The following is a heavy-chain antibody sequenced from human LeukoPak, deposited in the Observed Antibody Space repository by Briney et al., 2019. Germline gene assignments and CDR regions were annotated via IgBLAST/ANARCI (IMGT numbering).Heavy chain of an antibody. Sequence: PGGSLRLSCAASGFTFSSYGMHWVRQAPGKGLEWVAFIRYDGSNKYYADSVKGRFTISRDNSKNTLYLQMNSLRAEDTTVYYCAMRGGSGSYYNMAFDIWGQGTMVTVSS. CDR1: GFTFSSYG. CDR2: IRYDGSNK. V-gene: IGHV3-30*02. D-gene: IGHD3-10*01. J-gene: IGHJ3*02. CDR3: AMRGGSGSYYNMAFDI.